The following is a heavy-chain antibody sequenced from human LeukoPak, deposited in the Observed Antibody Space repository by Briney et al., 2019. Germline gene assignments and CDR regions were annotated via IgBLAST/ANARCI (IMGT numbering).Heavy chain of an antibody. CDR2: ISSSGSTI. Sequence: GGSQRLSCAASGFTFSDYYMSWIRQAPGKGLEWVSYISSSGSTIYYADSVKGRFTISRDNAKNSLYLQMNSLRAEDTAVYYCARDIVYYYMDVWGKGTTVTVSS. J-gene: IGHJ6*03. CDR1: GFTFSDYY. CDR3: ARDIVYYYMDV. D-gene: IGHD2-15*01. V-gene: IGHV3-11*01.